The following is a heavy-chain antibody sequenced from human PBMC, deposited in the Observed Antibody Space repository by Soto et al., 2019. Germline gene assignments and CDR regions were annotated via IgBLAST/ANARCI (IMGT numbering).Heavy chain of an antibody. J-gene: IGHJ6*02. CDR1: GGSISSYY. V-gene: IGHV4-59*01. CDR2: IYYSGST. Sequence: PSETLSLTCTIFGGSISSYYWSWIRQPPGKGLEWIGYIYYSGSTNYNPSLKSRVTISVDTSKNQFSLKLSSVTAADTAVYYCARDQGGGSCYSCYYFAMEVWGQGTTVTVSS. CDR3: ARDQGGGSCYSCYYFAMEV. D-gene: IGHD2-15*01.